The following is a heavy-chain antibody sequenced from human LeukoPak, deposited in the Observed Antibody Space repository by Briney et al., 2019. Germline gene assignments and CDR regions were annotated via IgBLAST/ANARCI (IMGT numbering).Heavy chain of an antibody. J-gene: IGHJ4*02. CDR3: ARDGDIVVVPAAPYFDY. D-gene: IGHD2-2*01. CDR1: GFTFSSYS. Sequence: GGSLRLSCAASGFTFSSYSMNWVRQAPGKGLEWVSSISSSSSYIYYADSVKGRFTISRDNAKNSLYLQMNGLRAEDTAVYYCARDGDIVVVPAAPYFDYWGQGTLVTVSS. CDR2: ISSSSSYI. V-gene: IGHV3-21*01.